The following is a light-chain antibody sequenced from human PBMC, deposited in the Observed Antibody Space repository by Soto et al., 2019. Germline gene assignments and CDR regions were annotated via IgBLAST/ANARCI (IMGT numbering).Light chain of an antibody. CDR2: GAS. CDR3: QQYFRCPPWT. V-gene: IGKV3-15*01. J-gene: IGKJ1*01. CDR1: KSVSTD. Sequence: EVLVTQSPDTLSVSPGEGVTLSCRASKSVSTDLAWYQQKPGQAPRLLIYGASIRAIGVPDRFSGSGSGTDFTFTISSLQSEDSASYYCQQYFRCPPWTFGQGTKVE.